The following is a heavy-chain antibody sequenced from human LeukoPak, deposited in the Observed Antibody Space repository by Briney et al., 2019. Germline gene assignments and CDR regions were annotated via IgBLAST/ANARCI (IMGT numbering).Heavy chain of an antibody. J-gene: IGHJ4*02. CDR2: IYYSGST. V-gene: IGHV4-59*01. CDR1: GGSISSYY. D-gene: IGHD3-10*01. CDR3: ARGPYGSGRYVDY. Sequence: KPSETLSLTCTVSGGSISSYYWSWIRQPPGKGLEWIGYIYYSGSTNYNPSLKSRVTISVDTSKNQFSLKLSSVTAADTAVYYCARGPYGSGRYVDYWGQGTLVTVSS.